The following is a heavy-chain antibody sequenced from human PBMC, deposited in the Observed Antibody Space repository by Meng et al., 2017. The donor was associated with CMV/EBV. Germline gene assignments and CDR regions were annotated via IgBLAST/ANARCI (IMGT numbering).Heavy chain of an antibody. J-gene: IGHJ4*02. CDR3: ARDTATGGELPFFDY. V-gene: IGHV1-69*05. Sequence: SVKVSCKASGGTFSSYAISWVRQAPGQGLEWMGGIIPIFGTANYAQKFQGRVTINTDESTSTAYMELSSLRSEDTAVYYCARDTATGGELPFFDYWGQGTLVTVSS. CDR2: IIPIFGTA. CDR1: GGTFSSYA. D-gene: IGHD1-26*01.